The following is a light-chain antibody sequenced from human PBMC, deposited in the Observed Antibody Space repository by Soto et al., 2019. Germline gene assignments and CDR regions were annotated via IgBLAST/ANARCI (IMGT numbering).Light chain of an antibody. V-gene: IGKV2D-29*02. CDR3: MQSTQLPPT. CDR1: QSLLHMAGETF. CDR2: EVS. J-gene: IGKJ5*01. Sequence: DVVMTQTPLSLSVDPGQPASISCKSSQSLLHMAGETFLFWYLQKPGQSPQLLIYEVSTRVSGVPDRFSGSGSGTDFTLEISRVETDDVGIYYCMQSTQLPPTFGQGTRLEI.